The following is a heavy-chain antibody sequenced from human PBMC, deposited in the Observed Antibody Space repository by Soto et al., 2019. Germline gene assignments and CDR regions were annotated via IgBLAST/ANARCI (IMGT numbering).Heavy chain of an antibody. CDR2: IEPSDSYT. V-gene: IGHV5-10-1*01. D-gene: IGHD2-2*01. J-gene: IGHJ6*02. CDR3: ASVTYCSSTSCVYYYGMDF. Sequence: GASLKTSSKGSGNSFTSYWISWVRQMPGKGVEWMGRIEPSDSYTNYSPSFQGHFTISADKSISTAYLQWSSLKASDTAMYYCASVTYCSSTSCVYYYGMDFWGQGTTVTVSS. CDR1: GNSFTSYW.